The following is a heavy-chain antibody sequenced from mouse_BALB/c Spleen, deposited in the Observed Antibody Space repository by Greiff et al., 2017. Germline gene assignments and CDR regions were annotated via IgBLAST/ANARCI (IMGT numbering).Heavy chain of an antibody. CDR1: GFTFSNYW. CDR2: IRLKSNNYAT. CDR3: TREDDYRGSGDY. J-gene: IGHJ4*01. Sequence: EVKLQESGGGLVQPGGSMKLSCVASGFTFSNYWMNWVRQSPEKGLEWVAEIRLKSNNYATHYAESVKGRFTISRDDSKSSVYLQMNNLRAEDTGIYYCTREDDYRGSGDYWGQGTSVTVSS. V-gene: IGHV6-6*02. D-gene: IGHD2-4*01.